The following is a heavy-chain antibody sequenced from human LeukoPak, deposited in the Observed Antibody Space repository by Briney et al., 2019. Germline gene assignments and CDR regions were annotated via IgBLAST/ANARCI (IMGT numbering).Heavy chain of an antibody. Sequence: KPSETLFLTCTVSGGSISSYYWSWIRQPPGKGLEWIGYIYYSGSTNYNPSLKSRVTISVDTSKNQFSLKLSSVTAADTAVYYCARGITIFGVVTMRWFDPWGQGTLVTVSS. CDR3: ARGITIFGVVTMRWFDP. CDR2: IYYSGST. V-gene: IGHV4-59*01. CDR1: GGSISSYY. D-gene: IGHD3-3*01. J-gene: IGHJ5*02.